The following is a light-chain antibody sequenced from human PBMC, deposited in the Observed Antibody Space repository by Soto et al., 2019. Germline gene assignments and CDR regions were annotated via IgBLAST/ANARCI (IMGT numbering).Light chain of an antibody. J-gene: IGLJ1*01. CDR1: STKIESNY. CDR2: RNN. CDR3: AAWDDSLSVL. Sequence: QSVLSQPPSASGTPGQRVTLSCSGKSTKIESNYVYWYQQLPGTAPKLLIYRNNQRPSGVPDRFSGSKSGTSASLAISGLRSEDEADYYCAAWDDSLSVLFGTGTKVTVL. V-gene: IGLV1-47*01.